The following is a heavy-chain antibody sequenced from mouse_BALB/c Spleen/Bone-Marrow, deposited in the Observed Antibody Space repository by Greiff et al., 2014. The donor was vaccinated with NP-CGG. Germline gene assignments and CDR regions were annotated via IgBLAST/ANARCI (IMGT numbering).Heavy chain of an antibody. J-gene: IGHJ3*01. Sequence: VQLQQSGPELVKPGASVKISCKASGYTFTDYNMHWVKQSHGKSLEWIGYIYPYNGGTGYNQKFKSKATLTVDNSSSTAYMELCSLTSEDSAVYYCATYYRYDWFAYWGQGTLVTVSA. V-gene: IGHV1S29*02. CDR2: IYPYNGGT. CDR3: ATYYRYDWFAY. CDR1: GYTFTDYN. D-gene: IGHD2-14*01.